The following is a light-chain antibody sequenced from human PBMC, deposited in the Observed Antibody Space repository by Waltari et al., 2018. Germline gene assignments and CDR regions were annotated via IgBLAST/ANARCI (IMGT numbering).Light chain of an antibody. CDR3: LQRSNWPYT. Sequence: EIVLTQSPATLSLSPGERATLSCRASQTVRSFLAWYQQKPGQAPRLLIFDASSRAPGIPAKFRGSGSGTDFTLTFSNLEPEDFAVYYCLQRSNWPYTFGQGTRVEIK. CDR2: DAS. V-gene: IGKV3-11*01. J-gene: IGKJ2*01. CDR1: QTVRSF.